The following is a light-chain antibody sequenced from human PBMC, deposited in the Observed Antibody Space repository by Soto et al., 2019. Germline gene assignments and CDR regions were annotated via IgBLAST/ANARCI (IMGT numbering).Light chain of an antibody. V-gene: IGKV3-11*01. J-gene: IGKJ2*01. Sequence: EIVLTQSPATLSLSPGERATLSCRASQSVSSYLAWYQQKPGQAPRLLIYDASNRATGIPARFSGSGSGTDFTLTISSLEPEDFAVYYWQQRNNWPPYTFGQGTKLEIK. CDR2: DAS. CDR1: QSVSSY. CDR3: QQRNNWPPYT.